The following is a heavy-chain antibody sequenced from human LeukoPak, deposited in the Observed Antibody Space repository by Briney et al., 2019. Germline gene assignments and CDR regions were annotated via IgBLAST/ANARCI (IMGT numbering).Heavy chain of an antibody. J-gene: IGHJ4*02. V-gene: IGHV1-18*01. D-gene: IGHD6-13*01. CDR1: GYTFTSYG. CDR2: ISAYNGNT. Sequence: ASVKVSCKASGYTFTSYGISWVRQAPGQGLEWMGWISAYNGNTNYAQKLQGRVTMTTDTSTSTAYMELRSLRSDDTAVYYCARGSIPGIAAAGTHLIDYWGQGTLVTVSS. CDR3: ARGSIPGIAAAGTHLIDY.